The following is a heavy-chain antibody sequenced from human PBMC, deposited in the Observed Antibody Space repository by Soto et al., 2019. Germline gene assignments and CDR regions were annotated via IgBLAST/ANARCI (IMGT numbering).Heavy chain of an antibody. CDR3: AKTGGSGSLVECDY. J-gene: IGHJ4*02. CDR1: GFMFSNYA. D-gene: IGHD3-10*01. Sequence: EVQLLESGGGLVQPGGSLRLSCAASGFMFSNYAMTWVRQAPGKGLEWVSAIGGSGGGTYYAESVKGRFTISRDNSKNTLYLQMNSLRAEDTAVYYCAKTGGSGSLVECDYWGQGTLVAVSS. V-gene: IGHV3-23*01. CDR2: IGGSGGGT.